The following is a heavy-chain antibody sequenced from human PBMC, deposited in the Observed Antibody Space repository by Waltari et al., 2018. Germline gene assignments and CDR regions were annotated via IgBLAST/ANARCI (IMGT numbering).Heavy chain of an antibody. Sequence: QVQLVESGGGVVQPGRSLRLSCAASGFTFSSYAMHWVRQAPGKGLEWVAVISYDGSNKYYADSVKGRFTISRDNSKNTLYLQMNSLRAEDTAVYYCARDFIAARRTFDYWGQGTLVTVSS. D-gene: IGHD6-6*01. J-gene: IGHJ4*02. V-gene: IGHV3-30-3*01. CDR1: GFTFSSYA. CDR2: ISYDGSNK. CDR3: ARDFIAARRTFDY.